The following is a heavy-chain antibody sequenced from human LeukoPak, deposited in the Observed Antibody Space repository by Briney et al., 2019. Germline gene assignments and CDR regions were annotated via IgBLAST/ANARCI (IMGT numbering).Heavy chain of an antibody. J-gene: IGHJ5*02. CDR3: ARSQQLAGWFDP. Sequence: ASVKVSCKASGYTFTGYYMHWVRQAPGQGLEWMGWINPNSGGTNYAQKFQGRVTMTRDTSISTAYVELSRLRSDDTAVYYCARSQQLAGWFDPWGQGTLVTVSS. V-gene: IGHV1-2*02. CDR2: INPNSGGT. D-gene: IGHD6-6*01. CDR1: GYTFTGYY.